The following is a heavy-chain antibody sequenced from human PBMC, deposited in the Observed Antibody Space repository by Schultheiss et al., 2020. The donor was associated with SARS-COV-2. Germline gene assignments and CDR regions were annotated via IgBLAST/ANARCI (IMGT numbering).Heavy chain of an antibody. J-gene: IGHJ4*02. CDR1: GGSFSGYY. D-gene: IGHD6-6*01. CDR2: IYYSGGT. Sequence: SETLSLTCAVYGGSFSGYYWSWIRQPPGKGLEWIGYIYYSGGTNYNPSLKSRVTISVATSKNHFSLKLSSVTAADTAVYYCARDGTRSIAASYYFDYWGQGTLVTVSS. V-gene: IGHV4-59*12. CDR3: ARDGTRSIAASYYFDY.